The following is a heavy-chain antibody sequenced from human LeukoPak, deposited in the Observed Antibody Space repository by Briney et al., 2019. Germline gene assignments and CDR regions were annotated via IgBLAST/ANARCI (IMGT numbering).Heavy chain of an antibody. CDR3: AGATKPRGYSYGYEDY. CDR1: GFTFSNYA. J-gene: IGHJ4*02. Sequence: GGSLRLSCAASGFTFSNYAMSWVRQAPGKGLEWVSGINWNGGSTGYADSVKGRFTISRDNAKNSLYLQMNSLRAEDTALYYCAGATKPRGYSYGYEDYWGQGTLVTVSS. V-gene: IGHV3-20*04. D-gene: IGHD5-18*01. CDR2: INWNGGST.